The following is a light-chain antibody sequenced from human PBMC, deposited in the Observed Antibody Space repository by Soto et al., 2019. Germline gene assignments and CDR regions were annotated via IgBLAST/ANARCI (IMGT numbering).Light chain of an antibody. V-gene: IGLV2-14*01. Sequence: QSALTQPASVSGSLGQSITIPCTGTSSDIGVYNYVAWYQHHPGKAPTLMLYEVSVRPSGVSNRFSGSKSGNTASLTISGLQAEDEADYYCTSSSSTVVVFGGGTKLTVL. J-gene: IGLJ2*01. CDR2: EVS. CDR1: SSDIGVYNY. CDR3: TSSSSTVVV.